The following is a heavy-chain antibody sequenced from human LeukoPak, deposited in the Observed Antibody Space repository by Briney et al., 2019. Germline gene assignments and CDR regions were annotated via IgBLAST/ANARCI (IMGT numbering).Heavy chain of an antibody. CDR3: ARGGFGVALGRWFDP. D-gene: IGHD3-3*01. J-gene: IGHJ5*02. Sequence: PSETLSLTCTVSGGSISSYYWSWIRQPAGEGLEWIGRLHTSGSTHYNPSLKSRVTMSVDTSKNQFSLKLSSVTAADTAVYYCARGGFGVALGRWFDPWGQGTLVTVSS. CDR2: LHTSGST. V-gene: IGHV4-4*07. CDR1: GGSISSYY.